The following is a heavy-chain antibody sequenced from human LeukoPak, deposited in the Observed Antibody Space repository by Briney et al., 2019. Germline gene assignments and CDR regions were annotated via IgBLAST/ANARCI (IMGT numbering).Heavy chain of an antibody. V-gene: IGHV4-34*01. J-gene: IGHJ4*02. Sequence: SETLSLTCAVYGGSFSGYYWSWIRQPPGKGLEWIGEINHSGSTNYNPSLKSRVTISVDTSKNQFSLKLSAVTAADTAVYYCARRGAAAGKWGQGTLVTVSS. CDR2: INHSGST. CDR3: ARRGAAAGK. D-gene: IGHD6-13*01. CDR1: GGSFSGYY.